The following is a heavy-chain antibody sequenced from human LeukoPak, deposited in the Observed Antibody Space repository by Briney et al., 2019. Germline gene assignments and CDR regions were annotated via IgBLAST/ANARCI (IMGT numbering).Heavy chain of an antibody. Sequence: GGSLRLSCAASGFTFSSYAMSWVRQAPGKGLEWVSAISGSGGSTYYADSEKGRFTISRDNSKNTLYLQMNSLRAEDTAVYYCAKGFGGYSYGPYFDYWGQGTLVTVSS. J-gene: IGHJ4*02. CDR1: GFTFSSYA. CDR3: AKGFGGYSYGPYFDY. D-gene: IGHD5-18*01. V-gene: IGHV3-23*01. CDR2: ISGSGGST.